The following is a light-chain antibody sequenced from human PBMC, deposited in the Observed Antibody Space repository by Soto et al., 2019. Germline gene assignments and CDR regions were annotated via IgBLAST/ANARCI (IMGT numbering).Light chain of an antibody. CDR3: QQASSFPHT. J-gene: IGKJ2*01. CDR2: AAS. Sequence: DIQMTQSPSSVSAPVGDRVTISCRAGQDISKWLAWFQQKPGKAPKLLISAASTLQSGVPSRFSGSGSGTEFTLTIQSLQPDDIGTYYCQQASSFPHTFGQGTQVEIK. V-gene: IGKV1-12*01. CDR1: QDISKW.